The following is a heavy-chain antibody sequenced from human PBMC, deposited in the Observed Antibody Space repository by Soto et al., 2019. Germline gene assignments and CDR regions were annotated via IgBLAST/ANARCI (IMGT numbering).Heavy chain of an antibody. CDR3: ARVRFDYGSGSFYYGMDV. V-gene: IGHV1-69*13. D-gene: IGHD3-10*01. CDR1: GGTFSSYS. CDR2: IIPIFGTA. Sequence: SVKVSCKASGGTFSSYSISWVRQAPGQGLEWMGGIIPIFGTANYAQKFQGRVTITADESTSTAYMELSSLRSEDTAVYYCARVRFDYGSGSFYYGMDVWGQGTTVTVSS. J-gene: IGHJ6*02.